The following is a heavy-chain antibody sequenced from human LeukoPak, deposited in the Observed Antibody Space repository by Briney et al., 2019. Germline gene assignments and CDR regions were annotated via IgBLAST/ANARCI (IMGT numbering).Heavy chain of an antibody. CDR1: GFTFSYFA. D-gene: IGHD3-22*01. J-gene: IGHJ4*02. CDR2: ISGSGGST. CDR3: ARYFDASDYDHPSYFDY. V-gene: IGHV3-23*01. Sequence: GGSLRLSCAASGFTFSYFAMSWVRQAPDKGLEWVSSISGSGGSTYFADSVKGRFTISRDNSKNTLYLQMNSLRADDTAVYYCARYFDASDYDHPSYFDYWGQGTLVTVSS.